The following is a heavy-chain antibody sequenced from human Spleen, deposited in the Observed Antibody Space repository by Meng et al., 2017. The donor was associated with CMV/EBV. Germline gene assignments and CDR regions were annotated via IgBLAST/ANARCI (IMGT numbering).Heavy chain of an antibody. J-gene: IGHJ5*02. CDR3: ARDRKHYGERGWFDP. Sequence: QGQLLESGPGLVQPSQTLSLTCTVSGGSISSGDYYWSWIRQPPGKGLEWIGYIYYSGSTYSNASLKSRVTISIDRSKNQFSLKLSSVTAADTAVYYCARDRKHYGERGWFDPWGQGTLVTVSS. V-gene: IGHV4-30-4*01. D-gene: IGHD4-17*01. CDR2: IYYSGST. CDR1: GGSISSGDYY.